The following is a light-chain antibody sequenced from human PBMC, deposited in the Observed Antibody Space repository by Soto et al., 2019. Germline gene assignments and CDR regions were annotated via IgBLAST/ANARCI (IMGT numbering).Light chain of an antibody. J-gene: IGKJ3*01. CDR3: QHYDYLPL. CDR2: DAF. CDR1: QDIANH. Sequence: DIQMTQSPSSLSASVGDRVTITCQASQDIANHLNWYQHKPGKAPQLLIYDAFTLETGVPSRFSGGGSGTDFTLTVSSLQPEDIATYYCQHYDYLPLFGPGTKVDIK. V-gene: IGKV1-33*01.